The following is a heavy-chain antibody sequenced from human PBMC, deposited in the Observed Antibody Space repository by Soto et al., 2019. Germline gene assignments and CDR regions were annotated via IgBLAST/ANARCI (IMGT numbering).Heavy chain of an antibody. CDR2: TSSDGGTK. CDR3: ARDLHGHSSSWYGMVYYYYGMDV. J-gene: IGHJ6*02. D-gene: IGHD6-13*01. Sequence: QVQLMESGGGVVQPGGSLRLSYVTSGFTFSRYSMHWFRQAPGKGLEWVAVTSSDGGTKFYADSVKGRFTVSRDNSKNTLYLQMNSLRPEDTAVYYCARDLHGHSSSWYGMVYYYYGMDVWGQGTTVTVSS. V-gene: IGHV3-30-3*01. CDR1: GFTFSRYS.